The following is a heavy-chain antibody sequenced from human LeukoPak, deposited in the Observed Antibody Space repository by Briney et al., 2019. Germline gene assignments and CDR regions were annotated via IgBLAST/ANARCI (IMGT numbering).Heavy chain of an antibody. D-gene: IGHD2-2*01. CDR2: IYPGDSDT. V-gene: IGHV5-51*01. CDR3: ARRQGCSSTSCPPDS. J-gene: IGHJ4*02. Sequence: GESLKIFCRGSGYSFTTYWIGWVRQMPGKGLEWVGIIYPGDSDTRYSPSFQGQVTMSADKSINTAYLQWSSLKASDTAMYYCARRQGCSSTSCPPDSWGQGTLVTVSS. CDR1: GYSFTTYW.